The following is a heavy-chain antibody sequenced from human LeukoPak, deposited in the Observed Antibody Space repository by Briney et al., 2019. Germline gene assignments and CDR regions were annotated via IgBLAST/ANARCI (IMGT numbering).Heavy chain of an antibody. D-gene: IGHD3-22*01. CDR3: ARDLIYYDSSTYAPYYGMDV. V-gene: IGHV3-21*01. CDR2: ISRSSDYI. CDR1: GFTFSTSS. J-gene: IGHJ6*02. Sequence: GGSLRLSCAASGFTFSTSSINWVRQAPGKGLEWVSSISRSSDYISYADSVKGRFTISRDNAKNSLYLQMNSLRAEDTAVYYCARDLIYYDSSTYAPYYGMDVWGQGTTVTVSS.